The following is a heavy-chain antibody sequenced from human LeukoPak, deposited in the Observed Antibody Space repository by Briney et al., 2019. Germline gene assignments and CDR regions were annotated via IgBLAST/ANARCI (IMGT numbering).Heavy chain of an antibody. CDR3: AKHSHDGSAPYYEVQLDY. V-gene: IGHV3-48*01. CDR2: ISSSSSIR. J-gene: IGHJ4*02. D-gene: IGHD3-22*01. Sequence: GGSLRLSCEASGFTFSSYSMNWVRQAPGKGLEWVLYISSSSSIRYYADSVKGRFTISRDNAKNSLYLQMNSLRAEDTAIYYCAKHSHDGSAPYYEVQLDYWGQGTLVTVSS. CDR1: GFTFSSYS.